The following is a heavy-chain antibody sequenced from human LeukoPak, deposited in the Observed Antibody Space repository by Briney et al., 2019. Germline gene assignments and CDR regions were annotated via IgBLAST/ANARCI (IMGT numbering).Heavy chain of an antibody. V-gene: IGHV3-30*18. CDR3: AKDLRGCSSTSCYPGY. J-gene: IGHJ4*02. D-gene: IGHD2-2*01. CDR1: GFTFSSYG. CDR2: ISYDGSNK. Sequence: GGSLRLSCAASGFTFSSYGMHWVRQAPGRGLEWVVVISYDGSNKYYADSVKGRFTISRDNSKNTLYLQMNSLRAEDTAVYYCAKDLRGCSSTSCYPGYWGQGTLVTVSS.